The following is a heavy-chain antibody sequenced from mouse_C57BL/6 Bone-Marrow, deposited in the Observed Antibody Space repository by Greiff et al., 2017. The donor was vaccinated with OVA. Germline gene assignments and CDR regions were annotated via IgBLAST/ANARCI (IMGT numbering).Heavy chain of an antibody. CDR3: AITSAGRGYYAMDY. CDR2: IHPSDSDT. CDR1: GYTFTSYW. Sequence: QVQLKQPGAELVKPGASVKVSCKASGYTFTSYWMHWVKQRPGQGLEWIGRIHPSDSDTNYNQKFKGKATLTVDKSSSTAYMQLSSLTSEDSAVYYCAITSAGRGYYAMDYWGQGTSVTVSS. J-gene: IGHJ4*01. D-gene: IGHD3-1*01. V-gene: IGHV1-74*01.